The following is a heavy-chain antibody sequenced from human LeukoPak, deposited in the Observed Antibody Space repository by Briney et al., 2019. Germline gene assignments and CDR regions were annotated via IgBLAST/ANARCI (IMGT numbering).Heavy chain of an antibody. CDR1: GFTFSSYA. CDR3: ATRPHLRYYYDSSGDMDV. CDR2: ISGSGGST. J-gene: IGHJ6*03. V-gene: IGHV3-23*01. Sequence: GGSLRLSCAASGFTFSSYAMSWVRQAPGKGLEWVSAISGSGGSTYYADSVKGRFTISRDNSKNTLYLQMNSLRAEDTAVYYCATRPHLRYYYDSSGDMDVWGKGTTVTISS. D-gene: IGHD3-22*01.